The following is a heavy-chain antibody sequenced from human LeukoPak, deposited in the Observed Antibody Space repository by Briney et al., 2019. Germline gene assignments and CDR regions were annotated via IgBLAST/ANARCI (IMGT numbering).Heavy chain of an antibody. CDR1: GFTFSSYG. CDR2: ISYDGSNK. D-gene: IGHD4-23*01. CDR3: AKVPVTTGVQG. V-gene: IGHV3-30*18. Sequence: PGRSLRLSCAASGFTFSSYGMHWVRQAPGKGLEWVAVISYDGSNKYYADSVKGRFTISRDNSKNTLYLQMNSLRAEDTAVYYCAKVPVTTGVQGWVQGTLVTVSS. J-gene: IGHJ4*02.